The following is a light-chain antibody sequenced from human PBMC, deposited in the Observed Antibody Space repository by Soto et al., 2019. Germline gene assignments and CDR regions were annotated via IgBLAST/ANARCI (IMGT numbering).Light chain of an antibody. CDR3: QHYNSYGT. Sequence: DIQMTQSPSSLSASVGDRVTITCRASQSIGNHLNWYQQKPGKAPKFLIYAASSLQSGVPSRFSGSGSGTDFTLTVNSLQPDDFATYYCQHYNSYGTFGQGTKVDIK. V-gene: IGKV1-39*01. CDR2: AAS. J-gene: IGKJ1*01. CDR1: QSIGNH.